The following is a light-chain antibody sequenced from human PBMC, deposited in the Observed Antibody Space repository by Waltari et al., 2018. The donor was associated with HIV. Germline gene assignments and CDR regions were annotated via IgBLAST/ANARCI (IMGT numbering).Light chain of an antibody. V-gene: IGKV1-39*01. J-gene: IGKJ4*01. CDR2: ASS. CDR3: QQSYTFPT. Sequence: DIQMTQSPSSLSASVGDRVTITCRASQSISNYLNWYQQEPVKAPKLLIYASSTLQSGVPSGFSGSGSGTDFTLTINSLQPEDFATYYCQQSYTFPTFGGGTKVEIK. CDR1: QSISNY.